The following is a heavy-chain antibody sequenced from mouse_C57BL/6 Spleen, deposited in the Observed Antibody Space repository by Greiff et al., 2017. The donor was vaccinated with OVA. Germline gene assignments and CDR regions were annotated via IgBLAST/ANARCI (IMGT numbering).Heavy chain of an antibody. CDR3: ARPLDYYGSSSYWYFDV. D-gene: IGHD1-1*01. V-gene: IGHV1-81*01. J-gene: IGHJ1*03. Sequence: QVQLKQSGAELARPGASVKLSCKASGYTFTSYGISWVKQRTGQGLEWIGEIYPRSGNTYYNEKFKGKATLTADKSSSTAYMELRSLTSEDSAVYFCARPLDYYGSSSYWYFDVWGTGTTVTVSS. CDR2: IYPRSGNT. CDR1: GYTFTSYG.